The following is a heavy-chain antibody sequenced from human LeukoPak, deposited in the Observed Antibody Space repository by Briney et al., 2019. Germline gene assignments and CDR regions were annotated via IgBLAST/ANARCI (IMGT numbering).Heavy chain of an antibody. J-gene: IGHJ4*02. Sequence: SETLSLTCTVSGGSISSSSYYWGWIRQPPGKGLEWIGSIYYSGSTYYNPSLKSRVTISVDTSKNQFSLKLSSVTAADTAVYYCASGHYDFWSGYNCPGFDYWGQGTLVTVSS. V-gene: IGHV4-39*01. CDR1: GGSISSSSYY. CDR3: ASGHYDFWSGYNCPGFDY. D-gene: IGHD3-3*01. CDR2: IYYSGST.